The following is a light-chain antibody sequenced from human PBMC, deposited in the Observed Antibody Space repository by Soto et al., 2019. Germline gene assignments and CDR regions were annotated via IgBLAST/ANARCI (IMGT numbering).Light chain of an antibody. J-gene: IGKJ2*01. CDR3: HHYNNFPPYT. CDR2: GAS. Sequence: EIVMTQSPATLSVSPGERATLSCRASQTISSDLAWCQHKPGQTPKLVIFGASNRAAGIPARFSGSGSGTEFTLTISSLQSDDFAVYYCHHYNNFPPYTFGQGTKLEIK. CDR1: QTISSD. V-gene: IGKV3D-15*01.